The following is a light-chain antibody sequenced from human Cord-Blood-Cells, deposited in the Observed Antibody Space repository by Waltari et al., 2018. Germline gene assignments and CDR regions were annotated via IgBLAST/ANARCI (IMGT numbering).Light chain of an antibody. CDR1: SSDVGGYND. CDR2: DVS. CDR3: SSYTSSSTLV. V-gene: IGLV2-14*03. J-gene: IGLJ3*02. Sequence: QSALTQPASVSGSPGPSITISCTGTSSDVGGYNDVSWYQQHPGKAPKLMIYDVSNRPLGVSNRFSGSKSGNTASLTISGLQAEDEADHYCSSYTSSSTLVYDEGTKLPVL.